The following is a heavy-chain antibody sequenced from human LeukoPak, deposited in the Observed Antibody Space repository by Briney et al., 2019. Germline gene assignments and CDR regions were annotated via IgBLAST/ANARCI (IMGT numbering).Heavy chain of an antibody. CDR2: IYYSGST. CDR1: GGSISSYY. J-gene: IGHJ6*03. CDR3: ARVTYYYGSGSYYNVNYYYYMDV. D-gene: IGHD3-10*01. V-gene: IGHV4-59*01. Sequence: SETLSLTCTVSGGSISSYYWSWIRQPPGKGLEWIGYIYYSGSTNYNPSLKSRVTISVDTSKNQFSLKLSSVTAADTAVYYCARVTYYYGSGSYYNVNYYYYMDVWRKGTTVTVSS.